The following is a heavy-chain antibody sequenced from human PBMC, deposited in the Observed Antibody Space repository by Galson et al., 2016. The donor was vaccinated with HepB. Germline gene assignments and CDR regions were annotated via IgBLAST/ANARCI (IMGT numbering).Heavy chain of an antibody. CDR3: AREPVRLDDLLTGTPKNHDY. D-gene: IGHD3-9*01. Sequence: SLRLSCAASGFTFSRYEMNWVRQAPGKGLEWVSYISSSGTTIYYADSVKGRFTISRDNAKNSLYLQMNSLRAEDTAVYYCAREPVRLDDLLTGTPKNHDYWGQGTLVTVSS. J-gene: IGHJ4*02. CDR1: GFTFSRYE. CDR2: ISSSGTTI. V-gene: IGHV3-48*03.